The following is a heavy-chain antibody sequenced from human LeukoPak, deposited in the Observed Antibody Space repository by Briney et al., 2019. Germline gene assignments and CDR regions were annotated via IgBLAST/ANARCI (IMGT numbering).Heavy chain of an antibody. CDR3: AKDLDYYDSDYGMDV. V-gene: IGHV4-38-2*02. Sequence: SETLSLTCTVSGYSISSGYYWAWIRQPPGKGLEWIGNIYHTGSTYYNPSLKSRVTISVDTSKNQFSLKLSSVTAADTAVYYCAKDLDYYDSDYGMDVWGQGTTVTVSS. CDR2: IYHTGST. CDR1: GYSISSGYY. D-gene: IGHD3-22*01. J-gene: IGHJ6*02.